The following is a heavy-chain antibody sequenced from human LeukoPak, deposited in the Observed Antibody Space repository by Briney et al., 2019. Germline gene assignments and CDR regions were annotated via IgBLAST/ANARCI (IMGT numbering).Heavy chain of an antibody. CDR2: VNPNSGDT. CDR1: GYTFTGFY. Sequence: GASVRVSCKASGYTFTGFYIHWVRRAPGQGLEWMGWVNPNSGDTNYAQNFQARVTMTWDTSISTVYLELSRLTSDDTAVYYCARSSLDLYFDLWGRGTLFTVSS. J-gene: IGHJ2*01. V-gene: IGHV1-2*02. CDR3: ARSSLDLYFDL.